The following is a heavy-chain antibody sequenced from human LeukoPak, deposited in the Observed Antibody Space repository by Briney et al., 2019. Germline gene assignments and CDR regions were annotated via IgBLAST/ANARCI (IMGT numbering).Heavy chain of an antibody. CDR1: GGSISSGDYY. Sequence: SETLSLTCTVSGGSISSGDYYWSWIRQPPGKGLEWIGYIYYSGSTYYNPSLKSRVTISVDTSKNQFSLKLSSVTAADTAVYYCAGDRPPDYYDSSGYRPRDYYYGMDVWGQGTTVTVSS. V-gene: IGHV4-30-4*01. CDR2: IYYSGST. D-gene: IGHD3-22*01. CDR3: AGDRPPDYYDSSGYRPRDYYYGMDV. J-gene: IGHJ6*02.